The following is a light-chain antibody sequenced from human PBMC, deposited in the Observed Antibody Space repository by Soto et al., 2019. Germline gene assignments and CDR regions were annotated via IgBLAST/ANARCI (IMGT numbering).Light chain of an antibody. Sequence: QSVLTQPASVSGSPGQSITISCTGTSSDVGGYTYVSWYQHHPGKAPKLMIYEVSNRPSGVSFRFSDSKSGNTASLTISGLQAEDEADYYCSSYTGSNPLGMFGGGTKVTVL. J-gene: IGLJ3*02. CDR3: SSYTGSNPLGM. CDR1: SSDVGGYTY. V-gene: IGLV2-14*01. CDR2: EVS.